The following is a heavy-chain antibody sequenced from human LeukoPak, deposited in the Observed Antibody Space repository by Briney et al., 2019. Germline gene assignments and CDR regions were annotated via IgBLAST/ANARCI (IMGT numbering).Heavy chain of an antibody. CDR1: GGSISSGGYY. D-gene: IGHD3-10*01. CDR2: IYYSGST. J-gene: IGHJ3*02. V-gene: IGHV4-31*03. CDR3: ARDHGVLLWFGELWGAFDI. Sequence: PSETLSLTCTVSGGSISSGGYYWSWIRQHPGKGLEWIGYIYYSGSTYCNPSLKSRVTISVDTSKNQFSLKLSSVTAADTAVYYCARDHGVLLWFGELWGAFDIWGQGTMVTVSS.